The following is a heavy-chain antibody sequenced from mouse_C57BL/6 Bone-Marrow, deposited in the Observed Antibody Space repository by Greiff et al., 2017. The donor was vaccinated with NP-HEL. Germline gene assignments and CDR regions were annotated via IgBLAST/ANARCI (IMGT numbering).Heavy chain of an antibody. CDR2: IDPSDSET. Sequence: QVQLQQPGAELVRPGSSVKLSCKASGYTFTSYWVHWVKQRPIQGLEWIGNIDPSDSETHYNQKFKDKATLTVDKSSSTAYMQLSSLTSEDSAVYYCAREIITTVVGYWGQGTTLTVSS. CDR1: GYTFTSYW. D-gene: IGHD1-1*01. CDR3: AREIITTVVGY. J-gene: IGHJ2*01. V-gene: IGHV1-52*01.